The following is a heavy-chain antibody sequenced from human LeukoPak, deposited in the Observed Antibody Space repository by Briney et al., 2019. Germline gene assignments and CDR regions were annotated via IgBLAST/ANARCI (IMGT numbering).Heavy chain of an antibody. J-gene: IGHJ4*02. CDR1: GFTVSSNY. V-gene: IGHV3-66*02. CDR3: ARGSYSYGLYYFDY. CDR2: IYSGGST. D-gene: IGHD5-18*01. Sequence: PGGSLGLSCAASGFTVSSNYMSWVRQAPGKGLEWVSVIYSGGSTYYADSVKGRFTISRDNSKNTLYLQMNSLRAEDTAVYYCARGSYSYGLYYFDYWGQGTLVTVSS.